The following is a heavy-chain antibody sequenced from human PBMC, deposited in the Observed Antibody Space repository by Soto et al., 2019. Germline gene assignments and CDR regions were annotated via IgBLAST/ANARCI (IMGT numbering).Heavy chain of an antibody. CDR2: ISYDGSNK. CDR1: GFTFSSYA. Sequence: QVQLVESGGGVVQPGRSLRLSCAASGFTFSSYAMHWVRQAPGKGLEWVAVISYDGSNKYYADSVKGRFTISRDNSKNTLYLQMNSLRAEDTAVYYCAKDWGGYYDSSGYRLSAFDIWGQGTMVTVSS. V-gene: IGHV3-30*04. J-gene: IGHJ3*02. D-gene: IGHD3-22*01. CDR3: AKDWGGYYDSSGYRLSAFDI.